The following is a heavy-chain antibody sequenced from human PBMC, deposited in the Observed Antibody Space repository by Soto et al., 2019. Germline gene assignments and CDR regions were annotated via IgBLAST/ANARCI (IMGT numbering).Heavy chain of an antibody. V-gene: IGHV3-23*01. CDR3: APVQYSRSCKLDY. CDR1: GFTFSSYA. CDR2: ISGSGGST. J-gene: IGHJ4*02. Sequence: EVQLLESGGGLVQPGGSLRLSCAASGFTFSSYAMSWVRQAPGKGLEWVSAISGSGGSTYYADSVKGRFTISRDNSKNPLYLQMNSLRAEDPAVYYCAPVQYSRSCKLDYWGQGTLVTVSS. D-gene: IGHD6-13*01.